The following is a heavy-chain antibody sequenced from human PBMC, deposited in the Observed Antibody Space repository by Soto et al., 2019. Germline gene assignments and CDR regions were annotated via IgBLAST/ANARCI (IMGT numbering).Heavy chain of an antibody. V-gene: IGHV3-66*01. CDR2: ILNDDRT. CDR1: GFAVSSNH. Sequence: EVQLVESGGGLVQPGGSLTFSCAASGFAVSSNHMTWVRLAPGKGLEWLSVILNDDRTFYADSVKGRFIISRDNSENTLYLHMNSLRDEDTAVYYCATGVNYRPILGWGQGTLVTVSS. J-gene: IGHJ4*02. D-gene: IGHD3-16*01. CDR3: ATGVNYRPILG.